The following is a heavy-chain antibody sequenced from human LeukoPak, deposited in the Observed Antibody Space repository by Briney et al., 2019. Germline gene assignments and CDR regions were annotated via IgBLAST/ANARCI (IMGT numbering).Heavy chain of an antibody. V-gene: IGHV1-69*05. CDR3: ARGATVTTFLDY. D-gene: IGHD4-17*01. Sequence: SVKVSCKASGGTFSSYAISWVRQAPGQGLEWMGRIIPIFGTANYAQKFQGRVTITTDESTSTAYMELSSLRSEDTAVYYCARGATVTTFLDYWGQGTLVTVSS. CDR2: IIPIFGTA. CDR1: GGTFSSYA. J-gene: IGHJ4*02.